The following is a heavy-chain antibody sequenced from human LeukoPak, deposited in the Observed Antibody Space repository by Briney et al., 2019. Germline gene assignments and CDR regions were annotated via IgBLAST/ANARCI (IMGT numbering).Heavy chain of an antibody. CDR2: IYYSGST. V-gene: IGHV4-39*07. J-gene: IGHJ3*02. CDR1: GGSINSSSYY. CDR3: ARDLGSYFVSAFDI. Sequence: SETLSLTCTVSGGSINSSSYYWGWIRQPPGTGLEWIGIIYYSGSTYYNPSLKSRVTISVDTSKNQFSLKLSSVTAADTAVYYCARDLGSYFVSAFDIWGQGTMVTVSS. D-gene: IGHD1-26*01.